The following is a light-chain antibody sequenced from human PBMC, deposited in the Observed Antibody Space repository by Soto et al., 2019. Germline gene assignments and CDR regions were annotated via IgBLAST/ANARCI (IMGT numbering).Light chain of an antibody. J-gene: IGKJ3*01. CDR3: QQRSNWAT. V-gene: IGKV3-11*01. Sequence: EIVLTQSPATLCLSPGERATLSCRASQSVSRNLAWYQQKPGRAPRLLIYDASNRATGIPARFSGSGSVTDFTLTISSLEPEDFAVYYCQQRSNWATFGPGTKVDIK. CDR1: QSVSRN. CDR2: DAS.